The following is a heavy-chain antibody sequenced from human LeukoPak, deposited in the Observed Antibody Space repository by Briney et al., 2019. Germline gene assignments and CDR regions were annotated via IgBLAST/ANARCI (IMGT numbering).Heavy chain of an antibody. D-gene: IGHD6-19*01. CDR3: ARRPHGDSSGWSMDY. V-gene: IGHV3-30*03. CDR1: GFTFSSYG. Sequence: GRSLRLSCAASGFTFSSYGMHWVRQAPGKGLEWVAAISYDGSNKYYADSVKGRFTISRDNSKKKLYLQMNSLRAEDTAVYYCARRPHGDSSGWSMDYWGQGTLVTVSS. CDR2: ISYDGSNK. J-gene: IGHJ4*02.